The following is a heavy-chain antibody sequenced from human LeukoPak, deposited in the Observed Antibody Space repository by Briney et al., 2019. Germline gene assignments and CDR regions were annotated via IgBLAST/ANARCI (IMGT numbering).Heavy chain of an antibody. V-gene: IGHV3-33*01. D-gene: IGHD3-10*01. J-gene: IGHJ4*02. CDR1: GFTFSSYG. CDR2: IWYDENYK. CDR3: ARDLDTYGSGSYWLE. Sequence: PGRSLRLSCAASGFTFSSYGMHWVRQAPRKGLEWVAVIWYDENYKYYADSVKGRFTISRDNSKNTLYLQMNSLRAEDTAVYYCARDLDTYGSGSYWLEWGQGTLVTVSS.